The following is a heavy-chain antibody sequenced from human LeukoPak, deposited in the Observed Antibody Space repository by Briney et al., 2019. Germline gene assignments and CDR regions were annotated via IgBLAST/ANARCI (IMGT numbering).Heavy chain of an antibody. Sequence: PSETLSLTCTVSGGSISSSSYYWGWIRQPPGKGLEWIGSIYYSGSTYYNPSLKSRVTISVDTPKNQFSLKLSSVTAADTAVYYCARVRITGTSYYFDYWGQGTLVTVSS. V-gene: IGHV4-39*07. CDR1: GGSISSSSYY. CDR3: ARVRITGTSYYFDY. J-gene: IGHJ4*02. CDR2: IYYSGST. D-gene: IGHD1-20*01.